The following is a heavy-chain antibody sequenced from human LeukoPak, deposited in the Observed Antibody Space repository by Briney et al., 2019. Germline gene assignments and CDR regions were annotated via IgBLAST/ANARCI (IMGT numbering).Heavy chain of an antibody. CDR1: GGSFSSYY. J-gene: IGHJ6*02. CDR2: IYYSGST. Sequence: SETLSLTCTVSGGSFSSYYWSWNRQPPGKGLEWIGDIYYSGSTNSNPSLKSRVTISVDTSKNQFSLKLNSVTAADAAVYYCARGLRYCSGGSCYYYGMDVWGQGTTVTVSS. V-gene: IGHV4-59*01. D-gene: IGHD2-15*01. CDR3: ARGLRYCSGGSCYYYGMDV.